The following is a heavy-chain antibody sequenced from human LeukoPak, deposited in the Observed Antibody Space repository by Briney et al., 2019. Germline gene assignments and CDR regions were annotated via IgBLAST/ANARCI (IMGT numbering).Heavy chain of an antibody. V-gene: IGHV3-30-3*01. CDR2: ILYDGSKK. D-gene: IGHD3-22*01. Sequence: GGSLRPSCAASGVNFSSYTMHWGRQAPGKGLEGGAVILYDGSKKYHADSVNGRFTISRDNSQNTLYLQMNSLRADDTAVYYCAREFTMIVVGWGPFDIWGQGTMVTVSS. CDR1: GVNFSSYT. CDR3: AREFTMIVVGWGPFDI. J-gene: IGHJ3*02.